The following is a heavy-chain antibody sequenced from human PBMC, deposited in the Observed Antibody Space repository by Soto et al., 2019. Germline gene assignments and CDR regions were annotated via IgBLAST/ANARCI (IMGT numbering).Heavy chain of an antibody. CDR3: VKDGPPDTYNWNDEDINAFDS. CDR1: GFTFSSYA. CDR2: ISGSGGST. J-gene: IGHJ3*02. D-gene: IGHD1-1*01. V-gene: IGHV3-23*01. Sequence: PGGSLRLSCAASGFTFSSYAMSWVRQAPGKGLEWVSAISGSGGSTYYADSVKGRFTISRDNSKNTLYLQMNSLRAEDTAVYYCVKDGPPDTYNWNDEDINAFDSWGQGTMVTVSS.